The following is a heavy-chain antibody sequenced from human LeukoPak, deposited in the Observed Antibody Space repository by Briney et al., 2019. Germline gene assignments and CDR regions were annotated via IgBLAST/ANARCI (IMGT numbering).Heavy chain of an antibody. CDR1: GGSFSGYY. Sequence: SETLSLTCAVYGGSFSGYYWSWIRQPPGKGLEWIGEINHSGSTNYNPSLKSRVTISVDTSKNQFSLKLSSVTAADTAVYYCARKGMADYWGQGTLVTVSS. J-gene: IGHJ4*02. D-gene: IGHD5-24*01. V-gene: IGHV4-34*01. CDR3: ARKGMADY. CDR2: INHSGST.